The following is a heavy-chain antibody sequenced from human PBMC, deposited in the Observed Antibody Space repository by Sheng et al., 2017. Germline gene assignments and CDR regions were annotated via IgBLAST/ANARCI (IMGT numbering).Heavy chain of an antibody. Sequence: QVQLVQSGAEVKKPGASVKVSCKASGYTFTSYDINWVRQATGQGLEWMGWMNPNSDNTGYAQKFQGRVTLTRNTSISTAYMEVSSLRSEDTAVYYCARESIGDGWFDPWGQGTLVTVSS. V-gene: IGHV1-8*03. D-gene: IGHD6-6*01. CDR3: ARESIGDGWFDP. CDR2: MNPNSDNT. CDR1: GYTFTSYD. J-gene: IGHJ5*02.